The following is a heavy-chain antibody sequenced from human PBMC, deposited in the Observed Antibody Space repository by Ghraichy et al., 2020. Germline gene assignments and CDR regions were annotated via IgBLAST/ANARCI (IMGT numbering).Heavy chain of an antibody. Sequence: GGSLRLSCAASGFTFSSYAMGWVRQAPGKGLEWVSGISGSGGSTYYADSVKGRFTISRDNSKNTLDLQMNSLRAEDTAVHYCARIYSGDGPFDDWGQGTLVTVSS. CDR2: ISGSGGST. J-gene: IGHJ4*02. D-gene: IGHD5-24*01. CDR3: ARIYSGDGPFDD. V-gene: IGHV3-23*01. CDR1: GFTFSSYA.